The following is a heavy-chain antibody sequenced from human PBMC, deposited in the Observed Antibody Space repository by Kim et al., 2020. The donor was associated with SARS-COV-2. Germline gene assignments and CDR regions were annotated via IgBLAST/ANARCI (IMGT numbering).Heavy chain of an antibody. CDR2: IYYSGST. CDR3: ARRENTIFGVVAGAFD. V-gene: IGHV4-39*01. Sequence: SETLSLTCTVSGGSISSSSYYWGWIRQPPGKGLEWIGSIYYSGSTYYNPSLKSRVTISVDTSKNQFSLKLSSVTAADTAVYYCARRENTIFGVVAGAFD. J-gene: IGHJ3*02. CDR1: GGSISSSSYY. D-gene: IGHD3-3*01.